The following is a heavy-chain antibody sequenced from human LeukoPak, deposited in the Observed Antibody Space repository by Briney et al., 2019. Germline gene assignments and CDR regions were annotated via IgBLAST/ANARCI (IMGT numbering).Heavy chain of an antibody. CDR1: GGSISSSIYY. CDR3: ARDSGRSTLEAFDI. J-gene: IGHJ3*02. D-gene: IGHD2-2*01. Sequence: SETLSLTCTVSGGSISSSIYYWGWIRQPPGKGLEWIGSIYYNANTYYNPSLKSRITISVDTSKNQFSLRLSSVTAADTAVYYCARDSGRSTLEAFDIWGQGTMVTVSS. V-gene: IGHV4-39*07. CDR2: IYYNANT.